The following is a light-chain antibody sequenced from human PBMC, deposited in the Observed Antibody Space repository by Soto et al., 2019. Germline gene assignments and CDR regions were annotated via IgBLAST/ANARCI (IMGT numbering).Light chain of an antibody. J-gene: IGKJ1*01. CDR1: QSVSNN. CDR3: LQYDDWHRT. CDR2: GAS. V-gene: IGKV3-15*01. Sequence: EIVMTQSPATLSVSPWERATLSFRASQSVSNNLAWYQQKPGQAPRLLMYGASIRATGIPARFSGSGSGTEFSLTISSLQSEDFAVYYCLQYDDWHRTFGQGTKVDIK.